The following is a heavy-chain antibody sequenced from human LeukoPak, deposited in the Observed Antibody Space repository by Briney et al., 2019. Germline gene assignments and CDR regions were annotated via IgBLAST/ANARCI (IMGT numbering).Heavy chain of an antibody. J-gene: IGHJ4*02. D-gene: IGHD1/OR15-1a*01. Sequence: GGSLRLSRAASGFTFNNYLMSWVRQAPGKGLEWVANIKQDGSEKYYVGSVKGRFTISRDNAKNSLYLQMNGLRAEDTAVYYCARDKVNSAYTGSLFDHWGQGTLVTASS. CDR2: IKQDGSEK. V-gene: IGHV3-7*01. CDR1: GFTFNNYL. CDR3: ARDKVNSAYTGSLFDH.